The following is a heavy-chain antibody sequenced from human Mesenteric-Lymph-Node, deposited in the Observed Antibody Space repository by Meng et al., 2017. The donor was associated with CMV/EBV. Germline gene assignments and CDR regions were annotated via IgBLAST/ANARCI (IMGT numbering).Heavy chain of an antibody. CDR3: AKGYCSSTSCYTAYYYYGMDV. CDR1: GFTFSSYA. CDR2: ISGSGGST. D-gene: IGHD2-2*02. Sequence: GSLRLSCAASGFTFSSYAMSWVRQAPGKGLEWVSAISGSGGSTYYADSVKGRFTISRDNSKNTLYLQMNSLRAEDTAVYYCAKGYCSSTSCYTAYYYYGMDVWGQGTTVTVSS. V-gene: IGHV3-23*01. J-gene: IGHJ6*02.